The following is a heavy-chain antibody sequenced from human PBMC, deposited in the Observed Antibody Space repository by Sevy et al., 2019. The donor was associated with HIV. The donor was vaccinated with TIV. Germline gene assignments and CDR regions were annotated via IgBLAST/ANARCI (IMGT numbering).Heavy chain of an antibody. V-gene: IGHV3-7*01. CDR1: GFTLSSYW. CDR3: MTTVTTVDY. Sequence: GGSLRLSCAASGFTLSSYWMNWVRQAPGKGLEWVANIKQDGSEKYYVDSVKCRFTISRDNAKNYLYLQMNSLRAEDTAVYYCMTTVTTVDYWGQGTLVTVSS. CDR2: IKQDGSEK. D-gene: IGHD4-17*01. J-gene: IGHJ4*02.